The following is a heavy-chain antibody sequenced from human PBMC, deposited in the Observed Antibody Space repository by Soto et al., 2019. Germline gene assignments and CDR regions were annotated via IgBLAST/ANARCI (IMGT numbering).Heavy chain of an antibody. CDR2: IYYSGNT. J-gene: IGHJ5*02. Sequence: SETLSLTCTVSGGSISSGDYYWSWIRQPPGKGLEWIGYIYYSGNTYYSPSLKSRVTISVDTSKNQFSLKLSSVTAADTAVYYCARGRPDGTRLAPWGQGTQVTVSS. CDR1: GGSISSGDYY. CDR3: ARGRPDGTRLAP. D-gene: IGHD2-2*01. V-gene: IGHV4-30-4*01.